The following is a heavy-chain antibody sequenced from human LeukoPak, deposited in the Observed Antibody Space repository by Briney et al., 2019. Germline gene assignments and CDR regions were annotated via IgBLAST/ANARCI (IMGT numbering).Heavy chain of an antibody. Sequence: PSETLSLTCAVYGESFSGYYWSWIRQPPGKGLEWIGEINHSGSTNYNPSLKSRVTISVDTSKNQFSLKLSSVTAADTAVYYCARGLDDYIWGSYRYTRTIPFDYWGQGTLVTVSS. J-gene: IGHJ4*02. D-gene: IGHD3-16*02. CDR1: GESFSGYY. CDR3: ARGLDDYIWGSYRYTRTIPFDY. V-gene: IGHV4-34*01. CDR2: INHSGST.